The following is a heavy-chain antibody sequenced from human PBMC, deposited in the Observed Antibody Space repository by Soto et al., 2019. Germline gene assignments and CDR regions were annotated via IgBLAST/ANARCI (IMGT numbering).Heavy chain of an antibody. CDR2: ISPDGSGT. J-gene: IGHJ4*02. Sequence: EVQLVESGGGLVQPGGSLRLSCAVSGFTFSTYWMHWVRQAPGKGLVWVSRISPDGSGTNYADSVRGRFTISRDNAKNTLYLQMNSLRAEDTALYYCGGLHGSAGSCPDYWGLGTLVTVSS. D-gene: IGHD2-15*01. CDR3: GGLHGSAGSCPDY. CDR1: GFTFSTYW. V-gene: IGHV3-74*01.